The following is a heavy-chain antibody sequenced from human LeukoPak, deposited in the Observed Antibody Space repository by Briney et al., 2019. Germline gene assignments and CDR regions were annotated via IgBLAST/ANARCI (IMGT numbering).Heavy chain of an antibody. D-gene: IGHD2-15*01. Sequence: PGGSLRLSCTASGFTFGDYTMNWVRQAPGKGLEWVSVIYSGGSTFYADSVKGRFTISRDNSKNTLYLQMNSLRAEDTAVYYCASDSYSPEYFQHWGQGTLVTVSS. V-gene: IGHV3-66*01. CDR2: IYSGGST. CDR1: GFTFGDYT. CDR3: ASDSYSPEYFQH. J-gene: IGHJ1*01.